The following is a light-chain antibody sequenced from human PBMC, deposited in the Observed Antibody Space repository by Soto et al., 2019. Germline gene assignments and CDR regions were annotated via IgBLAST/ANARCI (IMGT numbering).Light chain of an antibody. CDR2: AAS. V-gene: IGKV1-27*01. J-gene: IGKJ4*01. CDR3: QKYDDAPLS. Sequence: DIQMTQSPFSLSASVGDRVTITCRASRGIGNYLAWYQQKPGKVPSLLIYAASTLQSGVSSRFSGSRSGTDFTLTISTLQPGDVETYYCQKYDDAPLSFGGGTKVEI. CDR1: RGIGNY.